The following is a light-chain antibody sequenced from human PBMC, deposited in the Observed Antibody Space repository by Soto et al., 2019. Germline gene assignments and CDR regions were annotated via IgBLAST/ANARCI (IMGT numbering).Light chain of an antibody. CDR1: SSDIGGYNS. J-gene: IGLJ1*01. CDR2: EVN. CDR3: NSYTSSTTYV. V-gene: IGLV2-14*01. Sequence: QSVLTQTASVSGSPGQSITISCTGTSSDIGGYNSVSWYQQHPGKAPKLMIYEVNNRPSGVSTLFSGSKSGNTASLTISGLQAEDEADYYCNSYTSSTTYVFGTGTKLTVL.